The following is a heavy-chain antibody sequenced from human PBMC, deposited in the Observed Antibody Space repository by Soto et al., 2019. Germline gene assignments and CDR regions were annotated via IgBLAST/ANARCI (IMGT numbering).Heavy chain of an antibody. Sequence: SFSGYYWSWIRQPPGKGLEWIGEINHSGSTNYNPSLKSRVTISVDTSKNQFSLKLSSVTAADTAVYYCARERRYDYIWGSYRYNYFDYWGQGTLVTVSS. CDR3: ARERRYDYIWGSYRYNYFDY. V-gene: IGHV4-34*01. CDR2: INHSGST. J-gene: IGHJ4*02. CDR1: SFSGYY. D-gene: IGHD3-16*02.